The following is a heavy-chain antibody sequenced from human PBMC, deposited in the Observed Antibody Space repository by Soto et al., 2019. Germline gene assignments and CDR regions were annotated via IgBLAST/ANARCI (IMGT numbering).Heavy chain of an antibody. CDR2: MNPNSGNT. V-gene: IGHV1-8*01. CDR1: GYTFTSYD. D-gene: IGHD2-2*02. J-gene: IGHJ6*02. Sequence: ASVKVSCKASGYTFTSYDINWVRQATGQGLGSMGWMNPNSGNTGYAQKFQGRVTMTRNTSISTAYMELSSLRSEDTAVYYCARRRRKLGYCSSTSCYIMDVWGQGTTVTVSS. CDR3: ARRRRKLGYCSSTSCYIMDV.